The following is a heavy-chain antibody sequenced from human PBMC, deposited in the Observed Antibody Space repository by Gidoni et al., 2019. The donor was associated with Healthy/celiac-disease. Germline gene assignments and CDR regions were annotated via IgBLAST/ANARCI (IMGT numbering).Heavy chain of an antibody. V-gene: IGHV4-34*01. Sequence: QVQLQQWGAGLLKPSETLSLTCAVYGGSFSGYYCSWIRHPPGKGLEWIGEINHSGSTNYNPSLKSRVTISVDTSKNQFSLKLSSVTAADTAVDYCATGPGGGFDYWGQGTLVTVSS. CDR1: GGSFSGYY. D-gene: IGHD3-10*01. CDR2: INHSGST. CDR3: ATGPGGGFDY. J-gene: IGHJ4*02.